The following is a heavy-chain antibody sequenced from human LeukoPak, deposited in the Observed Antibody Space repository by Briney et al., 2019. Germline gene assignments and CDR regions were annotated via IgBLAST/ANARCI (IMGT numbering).Heavy chain of an antibody. CDR1: GYSISSGYY. J-gene: IGHJ4*02. Sequence: SETLSLTCTVSGYSISSGYYWGWIRQPPGKGLEYTGIIYHSGSTSYNPSLKSRVTISVDTSKNQFSLKLSSVTAADTAVYYCARNPGYREYGGSPYYFDYWGQGTLVTVSS. D-gene: IGHD1-26*01. V-gene: IGHV4-38-2*02. CDR2: IYHSGST. CDR3: ARNPGYREYGGSPYYFDY.